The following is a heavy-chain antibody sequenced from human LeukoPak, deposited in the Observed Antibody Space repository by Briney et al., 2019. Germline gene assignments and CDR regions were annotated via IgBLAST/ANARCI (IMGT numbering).Heavy chain of an antibody. D-gene: IGHD2-2*01. Sequence: PGGSLRLSCAASGFTFSSYWMSWVRQAPGKGLEWLTNIYVDGIEKYYVDSMKGRFTISRDNAKNSLYLQMDSLRVEDTAVYCCARTVVEVRGASDVFDIWGQGTMVTVSS. CDR1: GFTFSSYW. CDR3: ARTVVEVRGASDVFDI. J-gene: IGHJ3*02. V-gene: IGHV3-7*01. CDR2: IYVDGIEK.